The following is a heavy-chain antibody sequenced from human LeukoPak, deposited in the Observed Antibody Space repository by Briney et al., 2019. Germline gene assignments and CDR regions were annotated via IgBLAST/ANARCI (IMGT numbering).Heavy chain of an antibody. D-gene: IGHD2-15*01. CDR2: IRSKTDGGTT. CDR3: TTDSAYVVVVAANWFDP. V-gene: IGHV3-15*01. Sequence: GGSLRLSCAASGFTFSDAWMTWVRQAPGKGLEWLGRIRSKTDGGTTDYAAPVKARFTISRDDSKNTLYLQMNSLKTEDTAVYYCTTDSAYVVVVAANWFDPWGQGTLVTVSS. CDR1: GFTFSDAW. J-gene: IGHJ5*02.